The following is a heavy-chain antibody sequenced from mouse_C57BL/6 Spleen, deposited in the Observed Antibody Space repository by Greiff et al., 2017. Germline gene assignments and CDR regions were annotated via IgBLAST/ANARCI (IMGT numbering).Heavy chain of an antibody. J-gene: IGHJ2*01. CDR2: IYPGSGST. V-gene: IGHV1-55*01. CDR1: GYTFTSYW. CDR3: ERQGLIYDAPYYFDY. Sequence: QVQLQQSGAELVKPGASVKLSCKASGYTFTSYWITWVKQTPGQGLEWIGDIYPGSGSTNYNEKFKSKATLTVDTSSSTAYMQLSSLTSEDSAVYYCERQGLIYDAPYYFDYWGQGTTLTVSS. D-gene: IGHD2-3*01.